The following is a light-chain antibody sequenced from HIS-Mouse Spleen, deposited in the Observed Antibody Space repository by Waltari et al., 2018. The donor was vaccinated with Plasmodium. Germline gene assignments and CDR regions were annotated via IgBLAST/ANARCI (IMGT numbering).Light chain of an antibody. Sequence: QSALTQPASVSGSPGQSITISCTGTSSDVGGHNYVSWYQQHPGKAPKLMIYDVSNRPSGVSNRFSGSKSGNTASLTISGLQAEDEADYYCCSYAGSSTWVFGGGTKLTVL. CDR2: DVS. J-gene: IGLJ3*02. V-gene: IGLV2-14*03. CDR1: SSDVGGHNY. CDR3: CSYAGSSTWV.